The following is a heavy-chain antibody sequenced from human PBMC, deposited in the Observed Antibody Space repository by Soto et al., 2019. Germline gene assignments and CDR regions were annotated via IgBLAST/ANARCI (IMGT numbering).Heavy chain of an antibody. Sequence: SETLSLTCTVSGGSMSSYYWTWLLQSPGRGLEWIGYISYSGSTYYNPSLKSRVTISADTSKNQFSLRMNSMIAADTAVYYCARADPDASVGYWGQGTLVTVSS. CDR1: GGSMSSYY. CDR3: ARADPDASVGY. V-gene: IGHV4-59*01. D-gene: IGHD2-15*01. CDR2: ISYSGST. J-gene: IGHJ4*02.